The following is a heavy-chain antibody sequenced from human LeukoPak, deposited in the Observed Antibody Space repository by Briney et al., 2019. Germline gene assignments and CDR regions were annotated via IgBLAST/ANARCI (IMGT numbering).Heavy chain of an antibody. CDR1: GFTVSSNY. CDR2: IYSGGST. J-gene: IGHJ4*02. CDR3: ARDQRRFGELLRFDY. V-gene: IGHV3-53*01. Sequence: RGSLRLSCAASGFTVSSNYMSWVRQAPGKGLEWVSVIYSGGSTYYADSVKGRFTISRDNSKNTLYLQMNSLRAEDTAVYYCARDQRRFGELLRFDYWGQGTLVTVSS. D-gene: IGHD3-10*01.